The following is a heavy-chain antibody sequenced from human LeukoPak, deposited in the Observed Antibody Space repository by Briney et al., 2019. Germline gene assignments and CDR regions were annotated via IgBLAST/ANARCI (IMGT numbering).Heavy chain of an antibody. J-gene: IGHJ5*02. V-gene: IGHV1-18*01. CDR3: ARTRGATTGGWFDP. Sequence: ASVKVSCKASGYTFTSYGISWVRQAPGQGLEWMGWISAYNGNTNYAQKLQGRVTMTTDTSTSTAYMELSRLRSDDTAVYYCARTRGATTGGWFDPWGQGTLVTVSS. CDR1: GYTFTSYG. D-gene: IGHD1-26*01. CDR2: ISAYNGNT.